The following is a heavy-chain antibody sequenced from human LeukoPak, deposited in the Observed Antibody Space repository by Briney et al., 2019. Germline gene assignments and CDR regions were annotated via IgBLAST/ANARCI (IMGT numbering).Heavy chain of an antibody. D-gene: IGHD3-22*01. V-gene: IGHV3-7*03. CDR3: AKPAPHNTDYYYGVHFDY. CDR2: IRQDGSEK. Sequence: GGSLRLSCAASGFTFSNYWMSWVRQAPGKGLEWVANIRQDGSEKYYVDSVKGRFTISRDNAKNSLYLHMNSLRAEDTAVYYCAKPAPHNTDYYYGVHFDYWGQGTLVTVSS. J-gene: IGHJ4*02. CDR1: GFTFSNYW.